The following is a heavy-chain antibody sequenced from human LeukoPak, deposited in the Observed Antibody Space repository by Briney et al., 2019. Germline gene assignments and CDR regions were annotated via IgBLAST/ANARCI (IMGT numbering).Heavy chain of an antibody. Sequence: PGGSLRLSCAASGFTFSDYNMNWIRQAPGEGLEWVANISSSGFSVDYAHSLKGRFIISRDNVKNTLSLQMNSLRAGDTAVYYCARKILITFGPNSHPMDVWGQGTTVTVS. CDR2: ISSSGFSV. J-gene: IGHJ6*02. D-gene: IGHD3-16*01. V-gene: IGHV3-11*01. CDR1: GFTFSDYN. CDR3: ARKILITFGPNSHPMDV.